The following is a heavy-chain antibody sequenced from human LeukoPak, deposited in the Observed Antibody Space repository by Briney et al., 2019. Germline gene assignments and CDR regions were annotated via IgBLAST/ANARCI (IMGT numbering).Heavy chain of an antibody. CDR3: AKWSRRYYDSSGYYF. J-gene: IGHJ4*02. D-gene: IGHD3-22*01. V-gene: IGHV3-23*01. Sequence: SLRLSCAASGFTFSSYAMNWIRQAPGKGLEWVSAISGSGGSTYYADSVKGRFTISRDNSKNTLYLQMNSLRAEDTAVYYCAKWSRRYYDSSGYYFWGQGTLVTVSS. CDR1: GFTFSSYA. CDR2: ISGSGGST.